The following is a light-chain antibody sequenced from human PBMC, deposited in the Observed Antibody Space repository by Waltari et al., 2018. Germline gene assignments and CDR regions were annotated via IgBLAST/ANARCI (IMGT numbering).Light chain of an antibody. CDR1: QSISGW. J-gene: IGKJ4*01. V-gene: IGKV1-5*01. CDR3: QHYSSYLVT. Sequence: DILMTQSPSTLSASVGDRVTITCWASQSISGWLAWYQQQPGKAPKILISDVSSLESGVPSRFSGSGSGTKFTLTISSLQPDDFATYYCQHYSSYLVTFGEGTKVEI. CDR2: DVS.